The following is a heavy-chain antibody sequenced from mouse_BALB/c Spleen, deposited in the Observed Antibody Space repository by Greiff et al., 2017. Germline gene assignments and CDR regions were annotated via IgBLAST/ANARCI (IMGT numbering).Heavy chain of an antibody. CDR1: GFTFSSFG. J-gene: IGHJ3*01. CDR2: ISSGSSTI. D-gene: IGHD1-1*01. Sequence: EVMLVESGGGLVQPGGSRKLSCAASGFTFSSFGMHWVRQAPEKGLEWVAYISSGSSTIYYADTVKGRFTISRDNPKNTLFLQMTILRSEDTAMYYCARGDYGSSPWFAYWGQGTLVTVSA. CDR3: ARGDYGSSPWFAY. V-gene: IGHV5-17*02.